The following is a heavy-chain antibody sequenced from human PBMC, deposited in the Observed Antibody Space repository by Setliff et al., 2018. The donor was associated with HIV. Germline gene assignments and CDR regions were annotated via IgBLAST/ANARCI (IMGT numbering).Heavy chain of an antibody. CDR2: SRST. V-gene: IGHV4-39*01. J-gene: IGHJ4*02. D-gene: IGHD5-18*01. Sequence: PSETLSLTCIVSGGSISSSSYYWGWIRQPPGKGLEWIGYSRSTNDNPSLKSRVTISVDTSKNQFSLKLSSVTAADTAVYYSARHLAMGGIQLWFVDDYFDYWGQGTLVTVSS. CDR1: GGSISSSSYY. CDR3: ARHLAMGGIQLWFVDDYFDY.